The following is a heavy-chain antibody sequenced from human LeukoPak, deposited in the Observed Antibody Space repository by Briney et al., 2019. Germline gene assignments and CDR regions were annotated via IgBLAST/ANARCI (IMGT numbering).Heavy chain of an antibody. V-gene: IGHV4-34*01. CDR3: ARTNKYYDILTGYPGRYYFDY. D-gene: IGHD3-9*01. J-gene: IGHJ4*02. CDR2: INHSGST. CDR1: GGSFSGYY. Sequence: PSEPLSLTCAVYGGSFSGYYWSWIRQPPGKGLEWIGEINHSGSTNYNPSLKSRVTISVDTSKNQFSLKLSSVTAADTAVYYCARTNKYYDILTGYPGRYYFDYWGQGTLVTVSS.